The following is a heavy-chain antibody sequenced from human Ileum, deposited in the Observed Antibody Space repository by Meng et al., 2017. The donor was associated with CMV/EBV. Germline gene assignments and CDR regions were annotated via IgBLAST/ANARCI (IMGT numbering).Heavy chain of an antibody. D-gene: IGHD1-26*01. V-gene: IGHV3-74*01. Sequence: GGSLRLSCAASGFTFRDYWMHWVRQSPGEGLVWVSRINNDGNTADYADSVKGRFTISRDNTKNTLYLQMNSLRAEVTAVYYCARPYTGASTLPFWGQGTLVTVSS. J-gene: IGHJ4*02. CDR2: INNDGNTA. CDR1: GFTFRDYW. CDR3: ARPYTGASTLPF.